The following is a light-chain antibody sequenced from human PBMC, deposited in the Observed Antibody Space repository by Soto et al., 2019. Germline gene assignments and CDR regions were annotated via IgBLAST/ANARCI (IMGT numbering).Light chain of an antibody. CDR1: QSISIY. J-gene: IGKJ1*01. Sequence: DIQMTQSPSSLSASIGDRVTITCRASQSISIYLNWFQQKPGRAPTLLIYAASTLQTGVPSRFRGSGSGTDFTLTISSLQPGDFATYYCQQSYSTQWTFGQGTKVDIK. V-gene: IGKV1-39*01. CDR2: AAS. CDR3: QQSYSTQWT.